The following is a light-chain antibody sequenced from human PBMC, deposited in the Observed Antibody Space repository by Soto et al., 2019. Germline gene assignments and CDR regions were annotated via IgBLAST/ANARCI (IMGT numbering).Light chain of an antibody. CDR2: EVI. J-gene: IGLJ2*01. CDR3: SSYTTNSTL. CDR1: SSDVGNYDY. Sequence: QSALTQPASVSASPGQSITISCTGTSSDVGNYDYVSWYQQHPGKAPKLMIYEVINRPSGVSNRFSGSKSGNTASLTISGLQAEDEADYYCSSYTTNSTLFGGGTKVTVL. V-gene: IGLV2-14*01.